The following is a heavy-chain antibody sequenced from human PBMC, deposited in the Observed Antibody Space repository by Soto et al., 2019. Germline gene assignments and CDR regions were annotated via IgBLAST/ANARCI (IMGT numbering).Heavy chain of an antibody. J-gene: IGHJ4*02. V-gene: IGHV3-30*18. CDR3: AKGPWFGELLYAGTDY. CDR1: GFTFSSYG. CDR2: ISYDGSNK. Sequence: QVQLVESGGGVVQPGRSLRLSCAASGFTFSSYGMHWVRQAPGKGLEWVAVISYDGSNKYYADSVKGRFTISRDNSKNTRYLQMNSLRAEDTAVYYCAKGPWFGELLYAGTDYWGQGTLVTDSS. D-gene: IGHD3-10*01.